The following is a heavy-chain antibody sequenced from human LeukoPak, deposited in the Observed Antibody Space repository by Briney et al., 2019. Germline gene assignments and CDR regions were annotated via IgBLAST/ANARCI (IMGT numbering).Heavy chain of an antibody. CDR1: GYTLTELS. D-gene: IGHD6-19*01. V-gene: IGHV1-24*01. CDR2: FDPEDGET. CDR3: ATGYSSKVWFDP. J-gene: IGHJ5*02. Sequence: SVKVSCKVSGYTLTELSMHWVRQAPGKGVEWMGGFDPEDGETIYAQKFQGRVTMTEETSTDTAYMQLSSLRSEVTSVYYCATGYSSKVWFDPWGQGTLVTVSS.